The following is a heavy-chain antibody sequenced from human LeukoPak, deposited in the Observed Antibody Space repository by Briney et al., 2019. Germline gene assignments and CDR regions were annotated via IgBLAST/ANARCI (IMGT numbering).Heavy chain of an antibody. D-gene: IGHD1-26*01. CDR3: AKDRSSGSYYFDY. CDR1: GFTFSSYA. J-gene: IGHJ4*02. CDR2: ISGSGGST. Sequence: GGSLRLSCAASGFTFSSYAMSWVRQAPGKGLEWVSAISGSGGSTYYADSVKGRFTTSRDNSRNTLYLQMNSLRAEDTAVYYCAKDRSSGSYYFDYWGQGTLVTVSS. V-gene: IGHV3-23*01.